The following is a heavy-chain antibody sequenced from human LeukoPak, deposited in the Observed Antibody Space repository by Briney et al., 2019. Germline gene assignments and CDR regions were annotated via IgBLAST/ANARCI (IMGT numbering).Heavy chain of an antibody. CDR2: IYYSGST. Sequence: PSETLSLTCTVSGGSISSYYWSWIRQPPGKGLEWIGYIYYSGSTNYNPSLKSRVTISVDTPKNQFSLKLSSVTAADTAVYYCAKLRGGPDYYYYYYMDVWGKRTTVTVSS. CDR1: GGSISSYY. CDR3: AKLRGGPDYYYYYYMDV. D-gene: IGHD4-23*01. V-gene: IGHV4-59*01. J-gene: IGHJ6*03.